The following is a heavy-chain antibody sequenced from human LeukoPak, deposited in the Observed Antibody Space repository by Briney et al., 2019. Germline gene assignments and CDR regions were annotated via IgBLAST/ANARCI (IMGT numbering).Heavy chain of an antibody. V-gene: IGHV3-21*01. Sequence: GGSLRLSCVASGFTFSSRSMNWVRQAPGKGLEWVSSITSSSSFIYYADSVKGRFTISRDKAKNSLYLQMNNLRDGDTAVYYCARDLQLLRNDAFDIWGQGTPVTVSS. CDR3: ARDLQLLRNDAFDI. CDR2: ITSSSSFI. D-gene: IGHD2-2*01. J-gene: IGHJ3*02. CDR1: GFTFSSRS.